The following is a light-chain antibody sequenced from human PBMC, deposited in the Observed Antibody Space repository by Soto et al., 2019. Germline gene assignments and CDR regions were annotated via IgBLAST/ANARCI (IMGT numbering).Light chain of an antibody. CDR3: QQYNNLPPDT. J-gene: IGKJ2*01. CDR1: QSVNNN. V-gene: IGKV3-15*01. Sequence: EIILTQSPASLSVSPGERATLSCRASQSVNNNLAWDQQKPGQAPRPLIYGASTRATGIPGRFRGSGSGTELTLTITSLQSEDFAVYFCQQYNNLPPDTFGKGTKLEIK. CDR2: GAS.